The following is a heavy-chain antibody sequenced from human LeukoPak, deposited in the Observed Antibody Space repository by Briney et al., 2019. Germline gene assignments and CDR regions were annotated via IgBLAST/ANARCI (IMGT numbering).Heavy chain of an antibody. Sequence: GGSLRLSCAASGFTFRIYGMHWVRQAPGKGLVWVSRINSDGSSTADVDSVKGRFTISRDNAKNTLYLQMNSLRAEDTAVYYCARVGPYCSGGSCYDYWGQGTLVSVSS. V-gene: IGHV3-74*01. CDR3: ARVGPYCSGGSCYDY. J-gene: IGHJ4*02. D-gene: IGHD2-15*01. CDR2: INSDGSST. CDR1: GFTFRIYG.